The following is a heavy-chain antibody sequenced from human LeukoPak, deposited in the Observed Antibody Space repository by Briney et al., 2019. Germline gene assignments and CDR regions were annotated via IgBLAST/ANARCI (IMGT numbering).Heavy chain of an antibody. CDR3: AKEEGIQFCHY. Sequence: SETLSLTCTVSGYSLSSYYWSWIRQSPGKGLEWIGYIYYSGPTNYNPSLKSRVTISIDTSKNQFALKLTSVTAADTAVYYCAKEEGIQFCHYWGQGTLVTVSS. V-gene: IGHV4-59*01. CDR1: GYSLSSYY. J-gene: IGHJ4*02. CDR2: IYYSGPT. D-gene: IGHD6-13*01.